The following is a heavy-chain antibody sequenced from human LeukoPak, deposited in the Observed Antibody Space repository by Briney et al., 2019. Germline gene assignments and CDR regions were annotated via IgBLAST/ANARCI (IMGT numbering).Heavy chain of an antibody. D-gene: IGHD3-3*01. CDR1: GGCISSCGYY. CDR3: ARANDFWSGYYDY. Sequence: PSETLSLTCTVSGGCISSCGYYWSWIRQHPGKGLEWIGYIYYSGSTYYNPSLKSRVTISVDTSKNQFSLKLSSVTAADTAVYYCARANDFWSGYYDYWGQGTLVTVSS. J-gene: IGHJ4*02. V-gene: IGHV4-31*03. CDR2: IYYSGST.